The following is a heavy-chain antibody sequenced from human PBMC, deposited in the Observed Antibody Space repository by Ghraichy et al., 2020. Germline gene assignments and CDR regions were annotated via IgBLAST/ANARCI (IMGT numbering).Heavy chain of an antibody. CDR3: ARGASSWGWDYGRYFDY. CDR1: GFTFGSYW. J-gene: IGHJ4*02. Sequence: GESLNISCAASGFTFGSYWMNWVRQAPGKGLVWVSRINSDGSRTTYADSVKGRFTISRDNAKNTLFLQMHSLTVEDTAVYYCARGASSWGWDYGRYFDYWGQGTLFTVSS. V-gene: IGHV3-74*01. D-gene: IGHD4-17*01. CDR2: INSDGSRT.